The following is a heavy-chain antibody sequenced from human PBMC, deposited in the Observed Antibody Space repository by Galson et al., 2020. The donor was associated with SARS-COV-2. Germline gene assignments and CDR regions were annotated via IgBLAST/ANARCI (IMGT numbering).Heavy chain of an antibody. J-gene: IGHJ6*02. CDR3: ASLLLWFGELSWGLNGMDV. D-gene: IGHD3-10*01. Sequence: GGSLRLSCAASGFTFSSYEMNWVRQAPGKGLEWVSYISSSGSTIYYADSVKGRFTISRDNAKNSLYLQMNSLRAEDTAVYYCASLLLWFGELSWGLNGMDVWGQGTTVTVSS. V-gene: IGHV3-48*03. CDR1: GFTFSSYE. CDR2: ISSSGSTI.